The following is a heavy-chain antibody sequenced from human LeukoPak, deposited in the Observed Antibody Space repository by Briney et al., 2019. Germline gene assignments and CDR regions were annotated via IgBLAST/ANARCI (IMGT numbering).Heavy chain of an antibody. CDR3: TREASKGYYDTSGYYYDY. Sequence: GGSLRLSCVVSGFNLMNYAMHWVRQAPGKGLEWVAVIWSDGSYKNYADSVKGRFSISRDNSKNTLYLQMNSLRADDTAVYYCTREASKGYYDTSGYYYDYWGQGTLVTVSS. V-gene: IGHV3-33*08. J-gene: IGHJ4*02. D-gene: IGHD3-22*01. CDR2: IWSDGSYK. CDR1: GFNLMNYA.